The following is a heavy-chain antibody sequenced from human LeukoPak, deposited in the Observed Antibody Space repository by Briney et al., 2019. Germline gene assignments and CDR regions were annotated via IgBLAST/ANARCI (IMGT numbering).Heavy chain of an antibody. Sequence: ASVKVSCKPSGYTYTGYYMHWVRQAPGQGLEWMGGMNPNSGGKNYAQKFHGGVTMTRDMSISTADMEQSRLKSDDTAVYYCARSDQMDAFDIWGQGTMVTVSS. CDR1: GYTYTGYY. J-gene: IGHJ3*02. CDR2: MNPNSGGK. CDR3: ARSDQMDAFDI. V-gene: IGHV1-2*02. D-gene: IGHD2-2*01.